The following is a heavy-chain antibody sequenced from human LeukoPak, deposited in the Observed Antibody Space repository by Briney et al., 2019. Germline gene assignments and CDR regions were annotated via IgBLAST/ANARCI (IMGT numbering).Heavy chain of an antibody. CDR3: AGDYYGP. J-gene: IGHJ5*02. CDR2: IYSRGST. Sequence: GGSLRLSCAASGFTVSNNYMRWVRQAPGKGLEWVSSIYSRGSTSYVDYVKGRCTISRDNSKNTLFLQMNSLRVEDTAVYYCAGDYYGPWGQGTLVTGSS. CDR1: GFTVSNNY. V-gene: IGHV3-66*03. D-gene: IGHD3-22*01.